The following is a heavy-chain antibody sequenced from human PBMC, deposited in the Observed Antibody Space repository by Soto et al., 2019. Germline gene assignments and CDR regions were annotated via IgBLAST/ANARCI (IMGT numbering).Heavy chain of an antibody. CDR3: ARGEQYSGRIFDY. V-gene: IGHV6-1*01. CDR2: TYYRSKWYY. Sequence: SQTLSLTCAITRDSVSSNSAGWSWIRQSPSRGLEWLGRTYYRSKWYYEYAVSVRGRITINPDTSKNQYSLQLNSVTPEDTAVYFCARGEQYSGRIFDYRGQGTLVTVSS. J-gene: IGHJ4*01. D-gene: IGHD1-26*01. CDR1: RDSVSSNSAG.